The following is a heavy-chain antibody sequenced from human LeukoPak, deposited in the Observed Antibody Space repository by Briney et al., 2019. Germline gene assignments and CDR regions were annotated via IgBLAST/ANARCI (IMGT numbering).Heavy chain of an antibody. Sequence: ASVKVSCKASGYTFTSYYMHWVRQAPGQGLEWMGIINPSGGSTSYAQKFQGRVTMTRDTSTSTVYMELSSLRSEDTAVYYCARGWGPYDFWSGYSYHYYYYMDVWGKGTTVTVSS. D-gene: IGHD3-3*01. CDR1: GYTFTSYY. V-gene: IGHV1-46*01. CDR3: ARGWGPYDFWSGYSYHYYYYMDV. J-gene: IGHJ6*03. CDR2: INPSGGST.